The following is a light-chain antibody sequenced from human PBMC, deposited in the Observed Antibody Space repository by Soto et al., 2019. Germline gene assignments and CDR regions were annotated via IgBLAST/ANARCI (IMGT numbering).Light chain of an antibody. V-gene: IGKV1-33*01. CDR1: HDISDY. CDR2: DAS. Sequence: DLPMTQSPSSLSGGVGARDPTPCHASHDISDYLDWYQHKPGEAPKLLIYDASKVEAGVPSRFSGRGSGTDFTFSISSLQPEDIATYYCQQYDNVPHTFGGGTKVDI. J-gene: IGKJ4*01. CDR3: QQYDNVPHT.